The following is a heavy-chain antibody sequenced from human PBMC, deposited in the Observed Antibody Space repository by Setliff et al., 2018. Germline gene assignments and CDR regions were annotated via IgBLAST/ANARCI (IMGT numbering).Heavy chain of an antibody. CDR3: ARLRGAFDY. J-gene: IGHJ4*02. V-gene: IGHV4-59*01. D-gene: IGHD3-16*01. Sequence: PSETLSLTCTVSGGSISSYYWSWIRQPPGKRLEWIGYIYYSGSTNDNPSLESRVTISVETSKNQFSLRLNSATAADTAVYYCARLRGAFDYWGQGTLVTVSS. CDR1: GGSISSYY. CDR2: IYYSGST.